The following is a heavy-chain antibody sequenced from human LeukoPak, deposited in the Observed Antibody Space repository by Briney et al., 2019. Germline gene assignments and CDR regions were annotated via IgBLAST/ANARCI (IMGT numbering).Heavy chain of an antibody. Sequence: ASVKVSCKASGYTFTGYYMHWVRQAPGQGLEWMGWINPNSGGTNYAQKLQGRVTMTRDTSISTAYMELSRLRSDDTAVYYCARVLPAATNDAFDIWGQGTMVTVSS. CDR3: ARVLPAATNDAFDI. V-gene: IGHV1-2*02. D-gene: IGHD2-2*01. CDR2: INPNSGGT. CDR1: GYTFTGYY. J-gene: IGHJ3*02.